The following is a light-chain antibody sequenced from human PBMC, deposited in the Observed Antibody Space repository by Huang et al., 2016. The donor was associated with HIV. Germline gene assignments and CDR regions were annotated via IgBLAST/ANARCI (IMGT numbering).Light chain of an antibody. V-gene: IGKV4-1*01. CDR2: WAS. Sequence: DIVMTHSPDSLAVSLGERATINCQSSQSVVYSPTKKNYLAWYQQKPGQPPKLIIYWASTRESGVPDRFSGSGSGTDFTLTISSLQAEDVAVYYCQQYYSTPLFGQGTRLEIK. CDR3: QQYYSTPL. J-gene: IGKJ5*01. CDR1: QSVVYSPTKKNY.